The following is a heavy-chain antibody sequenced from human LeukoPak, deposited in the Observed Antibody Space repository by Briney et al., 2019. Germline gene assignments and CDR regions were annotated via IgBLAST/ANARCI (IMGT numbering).Heavy chain of an antibody. CDR1: GYTFTGYY. CDR3: ARAAERGWSYYMDV. Sequence: ASVKVSCKASGYTFTGYYMHWVRQAPGQGLEWMGWINPNSGGTNYAQKFQGRVTVTRDTSISTAYMELSRLRSDDTAVYYCARAAERGWSYYMDVWGKGTTVTVSS. V-gene: IGHV1-2*02. D-gene: IGHD6-19*01. J-gene: IGHJ6*03. CDR2: INPNSGGT.